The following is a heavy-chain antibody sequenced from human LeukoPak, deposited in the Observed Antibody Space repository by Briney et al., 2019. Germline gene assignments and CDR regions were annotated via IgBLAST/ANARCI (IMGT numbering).Heavy chain of an antibody. CDR1: GYRFISYW. D-gene: IGHD6-13*01. J-gene: IGHJ4*02. CDR2: IYPGDSDT. Sequence: GESLKISCKGSGYRFISYWIGWVRQMPGKGLEWMGIIYPGDSDTRYSPSFQGQVTISADKSISTAYLQWSSLKASDTAMYYCARQRSSSWYFSDYWGQGTLVTVSS. CDR3: ARQRSSSWYFSDY. V-gene: IGHV5-51*01.